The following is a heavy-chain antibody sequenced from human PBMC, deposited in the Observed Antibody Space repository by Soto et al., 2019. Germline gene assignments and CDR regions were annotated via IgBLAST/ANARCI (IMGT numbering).Heavy chain of an antibody. V-gene: IGHV4-31*03. CDR1: GGSISSGGYY. Sequence: SETLSLTCTVSGGSISSGGYYWSWIRQHPGKGLEWIGYIYYSGSTYYNPSLKSRVTISVDTSKNQFSLKLSSVTAADTAVYYCAGYYDSSGYPPQGFDPWGQGTLVTVSS. D-gene: IGHD3-22*01. CDR3: AGYYDSSGYPPQGFDP. J-gene: IGHJ5*02. CDR2: IYYSGST.